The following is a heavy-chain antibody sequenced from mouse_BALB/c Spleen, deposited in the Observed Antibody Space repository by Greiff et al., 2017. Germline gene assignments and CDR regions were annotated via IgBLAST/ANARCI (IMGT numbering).Heavy chain of an antibody. CDR1: GFSLTSYG. CDR3: ARAPYGYDAVFAY. D-gene: IGHD2-2*01. Sequence: VMLVESGPGLVAPSQSLSITCTVSGFSLTSYGVHWVRQPPGKGLEWLGVIWAGGSTNYNSALMSRLSISKDNSKSQVFLKMNSLQTDDTAMYYCARAPYGYDAVFAYWGQGTLVTVSA. CDR2: IWAGGST. V-gene: IGHV2-9*02. J-gene: IGHJ3*01.